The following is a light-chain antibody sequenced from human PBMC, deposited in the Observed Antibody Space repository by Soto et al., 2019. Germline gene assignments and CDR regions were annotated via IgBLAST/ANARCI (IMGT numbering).Light chain of an antibody. V-gene: IGLV2-14*03. J-gene: IGLJ2*01. Sequence: QSVLTQPASVSGSPGQSITISCTGTSSHIGAYDYVSWYQQHPGKAPKLMIYEVFRRPSGISDRFSGSKSGNTASLTISGLQAENEADYYCCSYTTTSTFVFGGGTKLTVL. CDR1: SSHIGAYDY. CDR2: EVF. CDR3: CSYTTTSTFV.